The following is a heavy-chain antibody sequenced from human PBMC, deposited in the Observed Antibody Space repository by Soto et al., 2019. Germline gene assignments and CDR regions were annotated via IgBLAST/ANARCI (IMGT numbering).Heavy chain of an antibody. J-gene: IGHJ4*02. CDR3: AREKRANGYFDY. CDR2: INQDGSEK. D-gene: IGHD6-25*01. Sequence: EVQLVESGGGLVQPGGSLRLSCEASGFTFSNYWMSWVRQAPGKGLEWVDNINQDGSEKYFVGSVNGRFTISRDNAKNSLFLQVNSLRAEDTAVYYCAREKRANGYFDYWGQGTLVTVSS. CDR1: GFTFSNYW. V-gene: IGHV3-7*01.